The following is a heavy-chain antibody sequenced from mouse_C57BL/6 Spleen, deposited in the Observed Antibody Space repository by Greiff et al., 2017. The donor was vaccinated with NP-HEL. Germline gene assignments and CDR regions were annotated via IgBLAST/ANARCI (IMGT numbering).Heavy chain of an antibody. CDR3: ARSGLVAY. D-gene: IGHD3-2*02. CDR2: IDPSDSYT. V-gene: IGHV1-69*01. Sequence: VQLQQPGAELVMPGASVKLSCKASGYTFTSYWMHWVKQRPGQGLEWIGEIDPSDSYTNYNQKFKGKSTLTVDKSSSTAYMQLSSLTSEDSAVYYCARSGLVAYWGQGTLVTVSA. CDR1: GYTFTSYW. J-gene: IGHJ3*01.